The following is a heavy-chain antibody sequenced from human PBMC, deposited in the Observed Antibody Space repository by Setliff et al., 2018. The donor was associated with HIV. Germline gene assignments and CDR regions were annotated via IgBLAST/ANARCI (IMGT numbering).Heavy chain of an antibody. Sequence: KPSETLSLTCTVSGASISGSFWSWIRQPPGKGLEWIGYLYSNGITANYNPSLKGRVTISVDTSRNQFSLRLTAVTAADTAGYYCARGGGILTGYWGNHRSYYMDVWDKGTTVTVSS. CDR2: LYSNGIT. V-gene: IGHV4-4*08. J-gene: IGHJ6*03. D-gene: IGHD3-9*01. CDR1: GASISGSF. CDR3: ARGGGILTGYWGNHRSYYMDV.